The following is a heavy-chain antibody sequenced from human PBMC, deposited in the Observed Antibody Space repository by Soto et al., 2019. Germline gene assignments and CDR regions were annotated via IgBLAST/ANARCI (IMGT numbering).Heavy chain of an antibody. Sequence: QVQLVQSGAEVKKPGASVKVSCKASGYTFTSYAMHWVRQAPGQRLEWMGWINAGNGNTKYSQKFQGRVTITRDTSASTAYMELSSLRSEDTAVYYCARDPSVEMGGLYYYYGMDVWGQGTTVTVSS. CDR1: GYTFTSYA. D-gene: IGHD2-8*01. CDR3: ARDPSVEMGGLYYYYGMDV. J-gene: IGHJ6*02. V-gene: IGHV1-3*01. CDR2: INAGNGNT.